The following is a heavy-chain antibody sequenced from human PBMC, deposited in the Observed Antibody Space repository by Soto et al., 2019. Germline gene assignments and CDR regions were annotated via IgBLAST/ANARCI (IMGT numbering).Heavy chain of an antibody. D-gene: IGHD3-22*01. J-gene: IGHJ4*02. CDR3: AKDWGTITMIVVPSSADY. V-gene: IGHV3-23*01. CDR1: GFTFSSYA. Sequence: EVQLLESGGGLVQPGGSLRLSCAASGFTFSSYAMSWVRQAPGKGLEWVSAISGSGGSTYYADSVKGRFTISRDNSKNTLYLQMNSLRAEDTAVYYCAKDWGTITMIVVPSSADYWGQGTLVTVSS. CDR2: ISGSGGST.